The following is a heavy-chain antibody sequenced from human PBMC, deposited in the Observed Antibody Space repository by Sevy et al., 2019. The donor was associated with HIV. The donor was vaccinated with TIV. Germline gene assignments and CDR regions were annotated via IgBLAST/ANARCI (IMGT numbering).Heavy chain of an antibody. CDR3: ARDDMVARDYFDF. CDR2: ISFSSNYI. Sequence: GGSLRLSCTASGFTFSSYSMNWVRQAPGKGLEWVSSISFSSNYIYYADSVRGRFTISRDNAKNSLYLHMDSLRVEDTALYYCARDDMVARDYFDFWGQGTLVTVSS. J-gene: IGHJ4*02. D-gene: IGHD2-15*01. CDR1: GFTFSSYS. V-gene: IGHV3-21*01.